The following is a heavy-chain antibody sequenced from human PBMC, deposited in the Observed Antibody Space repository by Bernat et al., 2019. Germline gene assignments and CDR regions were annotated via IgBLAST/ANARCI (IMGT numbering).Heavy chain of an antibody. V-gene: IGHV4-38-2*01. J-gene: IGHJ5*02. CDR3: ARVHYYGSGRGLIDP. CDR2: IYHSGST. Sequence: QVQLQESGPGLVKPSETLSLTCAVSGYSISSGYYWGWIRQPPGKGLEWIGSIYHSGSTYYNPSLKSRVTISVDTSKNQFSLKLSSVTAADTAVYYCARVHYYGSGRGLIDPWGLGTLVTVSS. CDR1: GYSISSGYY. D-gene: IGHD3-10*01.